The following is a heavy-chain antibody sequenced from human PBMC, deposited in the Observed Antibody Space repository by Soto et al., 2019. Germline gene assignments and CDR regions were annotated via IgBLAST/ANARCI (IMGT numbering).Heavy chain of an antibody. CDR2: IKQDGNEK. V-gene: IGHV3-7*01. D-gene: IGHD5-12*01. Sequence: EVQLVESGGGLVQPGGSRSLSCAASGLPFSSYWMPWVRQAPGRGLEWVANIKQDGNEKYYVDSVKGRFTISRDNAENSLYLQMNSLRAEDTAVYYCARTVPTISGDVLKYWGQGTLVTVSS. CDR3: ARTVPTISGDVLKY. CDR1: GLPFSSYW. J-gene: IGHJ4*02.